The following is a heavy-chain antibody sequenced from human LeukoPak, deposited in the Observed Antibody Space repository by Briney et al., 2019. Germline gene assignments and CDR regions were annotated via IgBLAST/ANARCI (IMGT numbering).Heavy chain of an antibody. D-gene: IGHD2-15*01. Sequence: ASVKVSCKASGYTFTSYGISWVRQAPGQGLEWMGWISAYNGNTNYAQKFQGRVTMTRDMSTSTVYMELSSLRSEDTAVYYCARDLGLGYCSGGSCYPLGYWGQGTLVTVSS. J-gene: IGHJ4*02. CDR2: ISAYNGNT. CDR3: ARDLGLGYCSGGSCYPLGY. CDR1: GYTFTSYG. V-gene: IGHV1-18*01.